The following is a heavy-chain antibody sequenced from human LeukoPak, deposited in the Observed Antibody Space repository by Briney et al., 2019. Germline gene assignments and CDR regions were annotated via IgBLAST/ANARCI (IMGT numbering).Heavy chain of an antibody. J-gene: IGHJ5*02. D-gene: IGHD2-2*01. CDR1: GDSVSSNSAA. CDR3: ARTQPAGVGNWFDP. V-gene: IGHV6-1*01. Sequence: SQTLSLTCAISGDSVSSNSAAWNWISQSPSRGLEWLGRTYYRSKWFYDYAVSVKSRITINPDTSKNQFSLQLNSVTPEDTAVYYCARTQPAGVGNWFDPWGQGTLVTVSS. CDR2: TYYRSKWFY.